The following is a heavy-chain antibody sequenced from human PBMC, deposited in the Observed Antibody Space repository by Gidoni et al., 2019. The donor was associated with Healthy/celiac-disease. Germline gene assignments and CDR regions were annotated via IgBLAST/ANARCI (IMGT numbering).Heavy chain of an antibody. J-gene: IGHJ6*02. CDR1: GFTFGDYA. CDR2: IRSKAYGGTT. D-gene: IGHD2-15*01. V-gene: IGHV3-49*04. Sequence: EVQLVESGGGLVQPGRSLILSCTASGFTFGDYAMSWVRQAPGKGLEWVGFIRSKAYGGTTEYAASVKGRFTISRDDSKSIAYLQMNSLKTEDTAVYYCTRGGGYCSGGSCYLYYYYYGMDVWGQGTTVTVSS. CDR3: TRGGGYCSGGSCYLYYYYYGMDV.